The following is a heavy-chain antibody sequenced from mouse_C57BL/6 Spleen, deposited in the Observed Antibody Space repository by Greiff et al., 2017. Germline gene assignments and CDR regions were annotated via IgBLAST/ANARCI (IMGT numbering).Heavy chain of an antibody. Sequence: QVQLQQSGAELVKPGASVKISCKASGYAFSSYWMNWVKQRPGKGLEWIGQIFPGDGDTNYNGKFKGNATLTADKSSSTTYMQHSSLTSEDSAVYFCARRRNGNYYFDYWGQGTTLTVSS. CDR2: IFPGDGDT. J-gene: IGHJ2*01. CDR3: ARRRNGNYYFDY. V-gene: IGHV1-80*01. D-gene: IGHD2-1*01. CDR1: GYAFSSYW.